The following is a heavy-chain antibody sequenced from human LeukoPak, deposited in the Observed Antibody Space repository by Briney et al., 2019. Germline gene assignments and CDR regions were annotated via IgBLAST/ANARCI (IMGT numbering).Heavy chain of an antibody. D-gene: IGHD6-19*01. Sequence: ASVKVSCKASGYTFTSYDINWVRQATGQGLEWMGWVNPNSGNTGYAQRFQGRVTMTRNTSISTAYMELSSLRSEDTAVYYCARGLWLDDSYYYYGMDVWGQGTTVTVSS. V-gene: IGHV1-8*01. CDR2: VNPNSGNT. J-gene: IGHJ6*02. CDR3: ARGLWLDDSYYYYGMDV. CDR1: GYTFTSYD.